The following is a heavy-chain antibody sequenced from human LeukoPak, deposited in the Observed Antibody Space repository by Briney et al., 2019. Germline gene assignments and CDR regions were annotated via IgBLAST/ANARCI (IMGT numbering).Heavy chain of an antibody. CDR3: ARGAVTYYFDY. D-gene: IGHD4-17*01. CDR1: GGSISSYY. CDR2: IYYSGST. V-gene: IGHV4-59*01. J-gene: IGHJ4*02. Sequence: SETVSLTCTVSGGSISSYYWSWIRQPPGKGLEWIGYIYYSGSTNYNPSLKSRVTISVDTSKDQFSLKLSSVTAADTAVYYCARGAVTYYFDYWGRGTLVTVSS.